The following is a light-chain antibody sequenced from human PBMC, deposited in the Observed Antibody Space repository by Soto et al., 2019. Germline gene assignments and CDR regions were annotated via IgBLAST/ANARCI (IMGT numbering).Light chain of an antibody. CDR1: QSVSNN. V-gene: IGKV3-15*01. CDR2: DAS. CDR3: QQYNNWPPWT. Sequence: ILMTQSPATLSVSPGARATLSCRASQSVSNNLAWYQQKPGQAPRLLIYDASTRATGIPARFSGSGSGTDFTLTISGLQSEDFAVYYCQQYNNWPPWTFGQGTKVDIK. J-gene: IGKJ1*01.